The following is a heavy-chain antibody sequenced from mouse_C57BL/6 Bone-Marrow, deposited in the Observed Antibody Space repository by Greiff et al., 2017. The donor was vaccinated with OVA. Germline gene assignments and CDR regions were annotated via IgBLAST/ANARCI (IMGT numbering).Heavy chain of an antibody. CDR3: TTYYGSSSNWYFDV. Sequence: VHVKQSGAELVRPGASVKLSCTASGFNIKDDYMHWVKQRPEPGLEWIGWLDPENGDTEYASKFQGKATITADTSSNTAYLQLSSLTSEDTAVYYCTTYYGSSSNWYFDVWGTGTTVTVSS. D-gene: IGHD1-1*01. CDR1: GFNIKDDY. J-gene: IGHJ1*03. V-gene: IGHV14-4*01. CDR2: LDPENGDT.